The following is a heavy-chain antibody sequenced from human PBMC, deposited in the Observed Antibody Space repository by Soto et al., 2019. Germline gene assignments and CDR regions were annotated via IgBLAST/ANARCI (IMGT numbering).Heavy chain of an antibody. V-gene: IGHV3-23*01. CDR1: GFTFINYA. J-gene: IGHJ4*02. Sequence: EVQLLESGGGSVQPGGSLRLSCAASGFTFINYAMSWLRQAPGKGLEWVSTISATGGGTYYADSVKGRFTISRDTSKSTLYLQMNSLRAEDTALYYCAKVDGPLWLVPYYFDYWGQGTLVTVSS. D-gene: IGHD3-10*01. CDR3: AKVDGPLWLVPYYFDY. CDR2: ISATGGGT.